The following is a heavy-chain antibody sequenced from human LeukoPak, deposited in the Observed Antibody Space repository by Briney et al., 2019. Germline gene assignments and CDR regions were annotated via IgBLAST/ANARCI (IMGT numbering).Heavy chain of an antibody. CDR1: GVSISSYY. Sequence: PSETLSLTCTVSGVSISSYYWSWIRQPPGKGLEWIGYIYYSGSTNYNPSLKSRVTISVDTSKNQFSLKLSSVTAADTAVYYCARDGDGYKEAFDIWGQGTMVTVSS. CDR3: ARDGDGYKEAFDI. J-gene: IGHJ3*02. CDR2: IYYSGST. V-gene: IGHV4-59*01. D-gene: IGHD5-24*01.